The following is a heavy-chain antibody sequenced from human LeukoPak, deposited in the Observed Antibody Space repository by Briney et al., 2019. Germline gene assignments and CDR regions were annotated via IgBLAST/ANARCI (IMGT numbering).Heavy chain of an antibody. J-gene: IGHJ4*02. V-gene: IGHV3-30*18. CDR2: ISNNGSNK. D-gene: IGHD2-15*01. CDR1: GFTFGSFG. CDR3: AKESATPRYCSGGSCYGGVGLFDY. Sequence: SGGPLRLPCEASGFTFGSFGMHWVRKAPAKGLEWVAVISNNGSNKYYADSVKGRFTISRDNSKNTLYLQMNSLRAEDTAVYYCAKESATPRYCSGGSCYGGVGLFDYWGQGTLVTVSS.